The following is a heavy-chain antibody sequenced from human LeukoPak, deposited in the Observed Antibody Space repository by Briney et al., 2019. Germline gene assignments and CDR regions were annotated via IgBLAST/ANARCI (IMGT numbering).Heavy chain of an antibody. CDR3: ARGFCSGGSCYFDY. CDR2: IYDSGSS. CDR1: GGSISSYY. J-gene: IGHJ4*02. D-gene: IGHD2-15*01. Sequence: SETLSLTCTVSGGSISSYYWSWIRQSPGKGLEWIGYIYDSGSSNYNPSLKSRVTMSVDTSKNRFSLKLSSVTTADTAVYYCARGFCSGGSCYFDYWSQGTLVTVSS. V-gene: IGHV4-59*01.